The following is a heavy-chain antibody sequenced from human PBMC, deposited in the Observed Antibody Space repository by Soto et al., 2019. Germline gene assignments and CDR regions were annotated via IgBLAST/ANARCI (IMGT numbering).Heavy chain of an antibody. CDR1: GGSISSSSYY. CDR2: VYYSGST. J-gene: IGHJ4*02. Sequence: QLQLQESGPGLVKPSETLSLTCTVSGGSISSSSYYWGWIRQPPGRGLEWLGSVYYSGSTYYNPSLKRRVAMAVDTSKNQFALKLSSVTAADTAVYYCARLNYDILTGRKNLYYWGQGTLVTVSS. CDR3: ARLNYDILTGRKNLYY. D-gene: IGHD3-9*01. V-gene: IGHV4-39*01.